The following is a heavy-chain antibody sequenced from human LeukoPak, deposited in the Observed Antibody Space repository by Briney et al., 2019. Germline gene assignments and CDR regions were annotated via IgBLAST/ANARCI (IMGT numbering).Heavy chain of an antibody. CDR2: ISGYNGNT. Sequence: GASVKVSCEASSYSFNRYGISWVRQAPGQGLEWMGWISGYNGNTNYAQKFLGRVSMTADTSTSTAYMELRSLTSDDTAVYYCARSGRGTYYYFDLWGQGTLVTVSS. V-gene: IGHV1-18*01. J-gene: IGHJ4*02. CDR1: SYSFNRYG. D-gene: IGHD5-12*01. CDR3: ARSGRGTYYYFDL.